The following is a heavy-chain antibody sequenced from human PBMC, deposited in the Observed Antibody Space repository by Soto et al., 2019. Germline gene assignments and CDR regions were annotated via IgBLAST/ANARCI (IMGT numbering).Heavy chain of an antibody. J-gene: IGHJ4*02. V-gene: IGHV4-61*08. CDR1: GGSVSDKAYY. Sequence: SETLSLTCSVSGGSVSDKAYYWSCIRQPPGKRLEWIGYVYYSGTTNYNPSLKSRVTVSVDLSKNQFSLRLSSVTTADTALYYCARTTAVPNSLRSRYFFDDWGQGTLVTVSS. D-gene: IGHD1-7*01. CDR3: ARTTAVPNSLRSRYFFDD. CDR2: VYYSGTT.